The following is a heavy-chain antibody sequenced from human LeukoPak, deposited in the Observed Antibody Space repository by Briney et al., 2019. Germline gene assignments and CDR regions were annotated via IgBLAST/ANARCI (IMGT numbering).Heavy chain of an antibody. CDR1: GYTFTSYY. J-gene: IGHJ4*02. V-gene: IGHV1-46*03. D-gene: IGHD3-3*01. Sequence: ASVKVSCKASGYTFTSYYMHWVRQAPGQGLEWMGIINPSGGSTSYAQKFQGRVTMTRDTSTSTVYMELSSLRSEDTAVYYCARGRVLFGVVQPLTGWGQGTLVTVSS. CDR3: ARGRVLFGVVQPLTG. CDR2: INPSGGST.